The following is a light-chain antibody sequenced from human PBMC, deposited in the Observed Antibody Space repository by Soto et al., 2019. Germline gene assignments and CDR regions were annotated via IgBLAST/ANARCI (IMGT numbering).Light chain of an antibody. V-gene: IGLV2-8*01. CDR3: TSYAGSDIWV. Sequence: QSALTQPPSASGSRGQSVTISCTGTSSDVGAYNYVSWYQQYPGKAPKLMIYEVSKRPSGVPDRFSGSKSGKTASLTVSGLQPEDEADYYCTSYAGSDIWVFGGGTKLTVL. CDR2: EVS. J-gene: IGLJ3*02. CDR1: SSDVGAYNY.